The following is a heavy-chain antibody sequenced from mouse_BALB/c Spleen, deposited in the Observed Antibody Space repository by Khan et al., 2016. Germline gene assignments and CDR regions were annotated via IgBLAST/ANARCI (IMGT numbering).Heavy chain of an antibody. Sequence: EVQLQESGPGLVKPSQSLSLTCSVTAYSITSGYYWNWLRQFPGNKLEWMGYISYDGSNNYNPSLKNRISITRDTSKNQFFLKLNSVTTEDTATYYCASNWEGWYFDVWGAGTTVTVSS. J-gene: IGHJ1*01. V-gene: IGHV3-6*02. D-gene: IGHD4-1*01. CDR1: AYSITSGYY. CDR2: ISYDGSN. CDR3: ASNWEGWYFDV.